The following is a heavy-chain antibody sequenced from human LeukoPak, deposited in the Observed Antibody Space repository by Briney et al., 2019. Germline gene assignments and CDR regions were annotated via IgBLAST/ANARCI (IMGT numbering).Heavy chain of an antibody. CDR3: PYYYYGMDV. CDR1: GGSFSGYY. Sequence: SSETLPLTCAVYGGSFSGYYWSWIRQPPGKGLEWIGEINHSGSTNYNPSLKSRVTISVDTSKNQFSLKLSSVTAADTAVHYCPYYYYGMDVWGQGTTVTVSS. J-gene: IGHJ6*02. V-gene: IGHV4-34*01. CDR2: INHSGST.